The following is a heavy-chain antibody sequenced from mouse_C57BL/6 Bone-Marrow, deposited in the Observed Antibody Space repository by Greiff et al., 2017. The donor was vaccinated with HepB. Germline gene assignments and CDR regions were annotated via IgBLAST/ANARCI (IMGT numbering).Heavy chain of an antibody. J-gene: IGHJ1*03. Sequence: VQLQQSGPGLVQPSQSLSITCTVSGFSLTSYGVHWVRQSPGKGLEWLGVIWRGGSTDYNAAFMSRLSITNDNSESQVFFKMNSLQADDTAIYYCANRNYGGKGTTVTVSS. CDR3: ANRNY. CDR1: GFSLTSYG. D-gene: IGHD2-5*01. CDR2: IWRGGST. V-gene: IGHV2-5*01.